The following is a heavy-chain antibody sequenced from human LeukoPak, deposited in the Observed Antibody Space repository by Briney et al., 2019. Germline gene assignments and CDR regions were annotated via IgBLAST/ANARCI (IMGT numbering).Heavy chain of an antibody. J-gene: IGHJ5*02. D-gene: IGHD2-21*02. Sequence: SETLSLTCIVSGGSISSSNSYWDWIRQPPGKGLEWIGDISHSGTINYNPSLRTRVTISADTSKNQFSLKLNSVTAADTAVYYCARHALVTAISTYNWLDPWGQGTLVTVSS. CDR2: ISHSGTI. CDR1: GGSISSSNSY. CDR3: ARHALVTAISTYNWLDP. V-gene: IGHV4-39*01.